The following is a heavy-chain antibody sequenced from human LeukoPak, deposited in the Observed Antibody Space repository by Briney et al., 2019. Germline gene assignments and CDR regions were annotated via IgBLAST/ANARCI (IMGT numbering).Heavy chain of an antibody. J-gene: IGHJ3*02. CDR2: IKQDGSEK. D-gene: IGHD3-16*01. CDR3: ARQAGGGAFDI. CDR1: GFTFSSYW. Sequence: PGGSLRLSCAASGFTFSSYWMTWVRQAPGKGLEWVANIKQDGSEKYYVDSVKGRFTISRDNAKNSLYLQMNSLRAEDTAVYYCARQAGGGAFDIWGQGTMVTVSS. V-gene: IGHV3-7*01.